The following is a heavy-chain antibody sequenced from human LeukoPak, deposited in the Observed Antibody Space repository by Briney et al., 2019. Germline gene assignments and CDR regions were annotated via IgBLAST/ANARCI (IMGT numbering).Heavy chain of an antibody. Sequence: SETLSLTCTVSGGSISSYYWSWIRQPPGKGLEWIGYIYYSGSTNYNPSLKGRVTISVDTSKNQFSLKLSSVTAADTAVYYCARQGSSYYYDSSGPIDYWGQGTLVTVSS. CDR2: IYYSGST. CDR3: ARQGSSYYYDSSGPIDY. V-gene: IGHV4-59*08. CDR1: GGSISSYY. D-gene: IGHD3-22*01. J-gene: IGHJ4*02.